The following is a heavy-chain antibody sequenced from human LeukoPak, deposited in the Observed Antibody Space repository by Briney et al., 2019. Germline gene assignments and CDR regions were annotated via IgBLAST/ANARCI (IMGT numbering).Heavy chain of an antibody. D-gene: IGHD3-22*01. CDR1: GGSISSYY. J-gene: IGHJ4*02. CDR3: ARSVVHLVSSGYYFDY. CDR2: IYYSGST. V-gene: IGHV4-59*08. Sequence: PSETLSLTCTVSGGSISSYYWSWIRQPPGKGLEWIGYIYYSGSTNYNPSLKSRVTISVDTSKNQFSLKLSSVTAADTAVYYCARSVVHLVSSGYYFDYWGQGTLVTVSS.